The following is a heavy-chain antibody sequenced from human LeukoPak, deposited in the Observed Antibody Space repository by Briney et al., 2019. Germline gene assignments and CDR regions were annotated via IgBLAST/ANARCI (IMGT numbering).Heavy chain of an antibody. J-gene: IGHJ1*01. CDR2: IKTDASEK. CDR3: ATYSARNAREFQS. CDR1: GFIFSNCW. Sequence: GGSLRLSCETSGFIFSNCWMTWVRQAPGKGLEWVANIKTDASEKYYADSVKGRFTISRDNAKMSLYLQMNSLRVEDTAVYYCATYSARNAREFQSWGQGTLVTVSS. V-gene: IGHV3-7*01. D-gene: IGHD3-10*01.